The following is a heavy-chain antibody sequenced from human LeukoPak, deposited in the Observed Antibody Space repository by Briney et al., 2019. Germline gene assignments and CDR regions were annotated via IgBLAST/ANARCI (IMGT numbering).Heavy chain of an antibody. CDR2: ISSSGSTI. CDR3: ARAVTRRAAFDY. J-gene: IGHJ4*02. CDR1: GFTFSNAW. Sequence: GGSLRLSCAASGFTFSNAWMSWVRQAPGKGLEWVSYISSSGSTIYYADSVKGRFTISRDNAKNSLYLQMNSLRAEDTAVYYCARAVTRRAAFDYWGQGTLVTVSS. D-gene: IGHD4-11*01. V-gene: IGHV3-11*04.